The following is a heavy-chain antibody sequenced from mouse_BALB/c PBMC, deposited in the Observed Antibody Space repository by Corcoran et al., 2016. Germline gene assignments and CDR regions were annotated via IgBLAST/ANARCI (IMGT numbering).Heavy chain of an antibody. CDR3: ARRPIRDFDY. D-gene: IGHD1-2*01. Sequence: QVTLKESGPGILQPSQTLSLTCSFSGFSLSTSGMGVSWTRQPSGKGLEWLAHIYWDDDKRYNPSLKSRLTISKDTSSNQVFLKITSVDTADTATYYCARRPIRDFDYWGQGTTLTVSS. CDR1: GFSLSTSGMG. CDR2: IYWDDDK. J-gene: IGHJ2*01. V-gene: IGHV8-12*01.